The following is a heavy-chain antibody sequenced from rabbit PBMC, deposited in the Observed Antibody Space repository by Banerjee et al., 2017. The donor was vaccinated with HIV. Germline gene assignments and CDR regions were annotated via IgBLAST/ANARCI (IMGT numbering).Heavy chain of an antibody. CDR2: FYTGDGNT. CDR1: GFDLSSSYW. Sequence: QQQLEESGGGLVKPEGSLTLSCKASGFDLSSSYWICWVRQAPGKGLEWIGCFYTGDGNTYSASWVNGRFSISKTSSTTVTLQMTTLTAADTATYFCARANDGVVGLNLWGQGTLVTVS. CDR3: ARANDGVVGLNL. V-gene: IGHV1S45*01. J-gene: IGHJ4*01. D-gene: IGHD2-1*01.